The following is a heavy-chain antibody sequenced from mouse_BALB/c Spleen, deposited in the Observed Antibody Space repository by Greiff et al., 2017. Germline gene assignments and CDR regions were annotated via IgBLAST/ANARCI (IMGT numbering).Heavy chain of an antibody. Sequence: QVQLKESGAELVRPGVSVKISCKGSGYTFTDYAMHWVKQSHAKSLEWIGVISTYYGDASYNQKFKGKATMTVDKSSSTAYMELARLTSEDSAIYYCARSAHYRYDLYAMDYWGQGTSVTVSS. D-gene: IGHD2-14*01. CDR3: ARSAHYRYDLYAMDY. V-gene: IGHV1S137*01. CDR1: GYTFTDYA. J-gene: IGHJ4*01. CDR2: ISTYYGDA.